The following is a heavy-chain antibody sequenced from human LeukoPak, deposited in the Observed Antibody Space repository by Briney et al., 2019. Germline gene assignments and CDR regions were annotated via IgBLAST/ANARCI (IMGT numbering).Heavy chain of an antibody. V-gene: IGHV3-30*18. D-gene: IGHD3-10*01. CDR2: ISFDGRTK. J-gene: IGHJ4*02. CDR3: AKEYDSGGYGAYFDY. CDR1: GFTFRSHG. Sequence: GTSLRLSCAASGFTFRSHGMHWARQAPGKRLEWVAVISFDGRTKYYADSVKGRFTLSRDNSRNTLDLQMNSLGPEDTAVYYCAKEYDSGGYGAYFDYWGRGTLLTVSS.